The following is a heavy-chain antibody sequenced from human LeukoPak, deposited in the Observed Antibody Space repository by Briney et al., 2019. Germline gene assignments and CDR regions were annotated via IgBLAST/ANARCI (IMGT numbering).Heavy chain of an antibody. CDR1: GFTFTSSA. J-gene: IGHJ6*02. V-gene: IGHV1-58*02. D-gene: IGHD6-6*01. Sequence: GTSVKVSSKASGFTFTSSAMQWVRQARGQRLEWIGWIVVGSGNTNYAQEFQERVTITRGMSTSTAYMELSSLRSEDTAVYYCAAESSPAPFYYYGMDVWGQGTTVTVSS. CDR2: IVVGSGNT. CDR3: AAESSPAPFYYYGMDV.